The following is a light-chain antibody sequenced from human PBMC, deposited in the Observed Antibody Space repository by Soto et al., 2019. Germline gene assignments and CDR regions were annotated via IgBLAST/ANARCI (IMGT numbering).Light chain of an antibody. CDR1: GSDVGAYNL. J-gene: IGLJ1*01. CDR2: EVT. V-gene: IGLV2-23*02. CDR3: CSYAGTVAYV. Sequence: QSVLTQPASVSGSPGQSITISCAGTGSDVGAYNLVSWYQQHPGKAPKLIICEVTTRPSGISNRFSGSKSGDTASLTISGLQAEDEADYFCCSYAGTVAYVFGTGTKVTVL.